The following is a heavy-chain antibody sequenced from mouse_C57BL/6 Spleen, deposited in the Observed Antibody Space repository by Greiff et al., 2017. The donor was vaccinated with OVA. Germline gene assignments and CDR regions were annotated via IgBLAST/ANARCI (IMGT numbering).Heavy chain of an antibody. J-gene: IGHJ3*01. Sequence: QVQLQQSDAELVKPGASVKISCKVSGYTFTDHTIHWMKQRPEQGLEWIGYIYPRDGSTKYNEQFKGKATLTADKSSSTAYMQLNSLSSEYSAVYFCARNYYGSSYCLFAYWGQGTLVTVSA. CDR2: IYPRDGST. CDR3: ARNYYGSSYCLFAY. D-gene: IGHD1-1*01. CDR1: GYTFTDHT. V-gene: IGHV1-78*01.